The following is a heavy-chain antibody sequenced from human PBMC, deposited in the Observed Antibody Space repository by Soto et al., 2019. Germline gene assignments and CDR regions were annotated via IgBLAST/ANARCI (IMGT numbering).Heavy chain of an antibody. CDR2: ISGGGGSTI. CDR1: GFTFSDYY. CDR3: TNDYSNDYYYYGMDV. D-gene: IGHD4-4*01. Sequence: QVQLVESGGGLVKPGGSLRLSCAASGFTFSDYYMTWVRQAPGKGLEWLSYISGGGGSTIYYADSVKGRFTISRDNAKKSLYLEMNSLKTEDTAVYYCTNDYSNDYYYYGMDVWGQGTTVTVSS. V-gene: IGHV3-11*01. J-gene: IGHJ6*02.